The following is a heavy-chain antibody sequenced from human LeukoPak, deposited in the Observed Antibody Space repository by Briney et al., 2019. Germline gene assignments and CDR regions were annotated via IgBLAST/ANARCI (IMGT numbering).Heavy chain of an antibody. V-gene: IGHV3-23*01. J-gene: IGHJ4*02. D-gene: IGHD6-13*01. CDR1: GFTFSDYS. CDR3: ARSTPGYTSSGCRY. Sequence: GGSLRLSCAASGFTFSDYSMNWVRQAPGKGLEWVSALSGSGGSTYYADSVKGRFTISRDNSKNTLYLQMNSLRAEDTAVYYLARSTPGYTSSGCRYWAQETLSPSPQ. CDR2: LSGSGGST.